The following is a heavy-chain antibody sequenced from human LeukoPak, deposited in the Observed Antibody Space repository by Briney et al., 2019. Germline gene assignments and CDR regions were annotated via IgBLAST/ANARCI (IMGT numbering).Heavy chain of an antibody. CDR3: AREVYYDSSGYYN. D-gene: IGHD3-22*01. CDR1: GYTFTSYD. CDR2: VNPNNGNT. J-gene: IGHJ4*02. V-gene: IGHV1-8*03. Sequence: GASVKVSCKASGYTFTSYDINWVRQAPGQGLEWMGWVNPNNGNTGYAQKFQGRVTITRNASISTAYMELSSLRSEDTAVYYCAREVYYDSSGYYNWGQGTLVSVSS.